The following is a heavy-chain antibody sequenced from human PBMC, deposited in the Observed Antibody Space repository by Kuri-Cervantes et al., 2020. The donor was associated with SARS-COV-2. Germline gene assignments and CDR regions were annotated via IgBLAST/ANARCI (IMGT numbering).Heavy chain of an antibody. J-gene: IGHJ6*02. CDR1: GFTFSSYS. CDR2: ISSSSSYI. CDR3: AIIESSSDFYYYGMDV. D-gene: IGHD3-10*01. Sequence: LSLTCAASGFTFSSYSMNWVRQAPGKGLEWVSSISSSSSYIYYADSEKGRFTISRDNAKNSLYLQMNSLRAEDTAVYYCAIIESSSDFYYYGMDVWGQGTTVTVSS. V-gene: IGHV3-21*01.